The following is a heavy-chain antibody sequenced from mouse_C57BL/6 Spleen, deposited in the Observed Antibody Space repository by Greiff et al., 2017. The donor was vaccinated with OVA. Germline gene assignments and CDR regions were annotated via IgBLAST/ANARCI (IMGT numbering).Heavy chain of an antibody. CDR2: IDPETGGT. D-gene: IGHD2-4*01. J-gene: IGHJ3*01. CDR3: TRLIKRAWFAY. CDR1: GYTFTDYE. V-gene: IGHV1-15*01. Sequence: VQLQQSGAELVRPGASVTLSCKASGYTFTDYEMHWVKQTPVHGLEWIGAIDPETGGTAYNQKFKGKAILTADKSSSTAYMELRSLTSEDSAVYYCTRLIKRAWFAYWGQGTLVTVSA.